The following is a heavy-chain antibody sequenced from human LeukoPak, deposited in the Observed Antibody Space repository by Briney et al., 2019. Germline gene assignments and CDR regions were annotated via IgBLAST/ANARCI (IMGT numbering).Heavy chain of an antibody. V-gene: IGHV1-24*01. CDR2: FDPEDGET. Sequence: ASVEVSCKVSGYTLTELSMHWVRQAPGKGLEWMGGFDPEDGETIYAQKFQGRVTMTEDTSTDTAYMELSSLRSEDTAVYYCATSIAARPFIDYWGQGTLVTVSS. D-gene: IGHD6-6*01. CDR1: GYTLTELS. CDR3: ATSIAARPFIDY. J-gene: IGHJ4*02.